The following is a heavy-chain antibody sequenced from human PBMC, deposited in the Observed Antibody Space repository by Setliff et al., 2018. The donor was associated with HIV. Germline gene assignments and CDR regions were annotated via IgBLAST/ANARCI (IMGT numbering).Heavy chain of an antibody. D-gene: IGHD6-13*01. J-gene: IGHJ4*02. CDR2: ISSKETGGTT. Sequence: PGGSLRLSCLASGFTFNNAWMSWVRQTPEKGLEWVGRISSKETGGTTEYAAPVKGRFTISRDDSKNTLYLQMNTMKTEDTAVYYCTKGPGKGSFMDHWGQGTLVTVSS. V-gene: IGHV3-15*01. CDR1: GFTFNNAW. CDR3: TKGPGKGSFMDH.